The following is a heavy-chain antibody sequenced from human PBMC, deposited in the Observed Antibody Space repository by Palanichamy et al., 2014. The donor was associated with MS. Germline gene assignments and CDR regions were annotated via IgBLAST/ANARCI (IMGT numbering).Heavy chain of an antibody. J-gene: IGHJ3*02. CDR3: AKDPLQCELCMGTFEI. D-gene: IGHD2-8*01. CDR1: SFTFSDYA. CDR2: INYNGDST. Sequence: EVQLLESGGGLVQPGGSLKLSCAASSFTFSDYAMSWVRHAPGKGLEWVSTINYNGDSTYYADSVKGRFTISRDNSKNMLYLQMNSLRVDDTAVYYCAKDPLQCELCMGTFEIWGQGTMVTVSS. V-gene: IGHV3-23*01.